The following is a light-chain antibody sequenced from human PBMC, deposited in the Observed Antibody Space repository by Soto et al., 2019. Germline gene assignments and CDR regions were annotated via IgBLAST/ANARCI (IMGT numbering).Light chain of an antibody. CDR3: QQYLDWPLT. J-gene: IGKJ4*01. CDR1: QSVTTN. V-gene: IGKV3-15*01. CDR2: DIS. Sequence: EIVMTQSPGTLSVSPGERVTLSCRASQSVTTNLAWYQQKPGQTPRLLIYDISPRASGIPGRFSGSGSGTDFTLTISSLQSEDSAVYYCQQYLDWPLTFGGGTKVEI.